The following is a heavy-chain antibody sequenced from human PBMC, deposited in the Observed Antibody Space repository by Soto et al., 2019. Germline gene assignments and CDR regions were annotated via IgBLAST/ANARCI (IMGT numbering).Heavy chain of an antibody. CDR3: AREDPRKIYDSAGPDAFDI. D-gene: IGHD3-22*01. Sequence: QVQLQESGPGLVKPSETLSLTCTVSGGSVSSGSYYWSWIRQPPGKGLEWIGYIYYSGSTNYNPSLKSRVTISVDTSKNQSSLKLSTVTAADTAVYYCAREDPRKIYDSAGPDAFDIWGQGTLVTVSS. CDR1: GGSVSSGSYY. CDR2: IYYSGST. V-gene: IGHV4-61*01. J-gene: IGHJ3*02.